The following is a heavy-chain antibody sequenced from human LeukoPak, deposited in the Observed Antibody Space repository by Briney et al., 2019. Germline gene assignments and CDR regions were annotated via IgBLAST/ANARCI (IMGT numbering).Heavy chain of an antibody. J-gene: IGHJ4*02. CDR2: IDPSDSYT. D-gene: IGHD3-10*01. CDR1: GYSFTTYW. Sequence: GASLQISCKGSGYSFTTYWISWVRQMSGKGLEWMGRIDPSDSYTNYSPSFQGHVTISADKSISTVYLQWSSLKASDTAMYYCARQAVRDFDYWGQGTLVTVSS. CDR3: ARQAVRDFDY. V-gene: IGHV5-10-1*01.